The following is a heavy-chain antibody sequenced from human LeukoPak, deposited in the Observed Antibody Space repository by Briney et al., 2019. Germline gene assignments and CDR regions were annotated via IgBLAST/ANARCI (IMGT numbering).Heavy chain of an antibody. CDR1: GFNYSAYN. CDR3: ARDPPNNGYDFDY. J-gene: IGHJ4*02. Sequence: GGSESLFCAASGFNYSAYNMNWVRQAPGKGLEWVASITSSSAYIYYGDSVKGRVRISRDNAKNSLYLQMTALIAEDTAVYYCARDPPNNGYDFDYWGQGILVTVSS. D-gene: IGHD3-22*01. V-gene: IGHV3-21*01. CDR2: ITSSSAYI.